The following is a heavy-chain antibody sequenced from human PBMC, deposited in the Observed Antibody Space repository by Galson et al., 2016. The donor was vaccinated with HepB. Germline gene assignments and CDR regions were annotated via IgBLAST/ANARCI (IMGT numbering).Heavy chain of an antibody. D-gene: IGHD3-16*01. J-gene: IGHJ4*02. CDR1: GASLGGYY. CDR2: SHYSGSS. CDR3: ARAGGRGRYLDF. V-gene: IGHV4-59*01. Sequence: SETLSLTCTVSGASLGGYYWNWVRQSPGKGLEWIGFSHYSGSSKYNPSLKSRVTISLDTSKNDFSLKMTSVTAADTAVSYCARAGGRGRYLDFWGQGIVVSVST.